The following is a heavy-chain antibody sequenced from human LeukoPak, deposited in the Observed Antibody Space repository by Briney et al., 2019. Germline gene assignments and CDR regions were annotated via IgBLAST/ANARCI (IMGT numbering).Heavy chain of an antibody. CDR3: ARDRQIAY. V-gene: IGHV3-7*01. CDR1: GFTLSKHR. J-gene: IGHJ4*02. Sequence: GSLKPSCATSGFTLSKHRLTWVRQAPGPGLEWVANIKQDGSEKHYVDSVKGRFTISRDNAKNSLYLQMNSLRAEDTAVYYCARDRQIAYWGQGTLVTVSA. CDR2: IKQDGSEK.